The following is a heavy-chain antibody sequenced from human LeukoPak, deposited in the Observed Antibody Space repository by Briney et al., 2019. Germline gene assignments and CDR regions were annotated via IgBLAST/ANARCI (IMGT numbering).Heavy chain of an antibody. CDR1: GGSISSYY. J-gene: IGHJ4*02. Sequence: PSETLSLTCTVSGGSISSYYWSWIRQPPGKGLEWIGYIYYSGSTNYNPSLKSRVTISVDTSKNQFSLKLSSVTAADTAVYYCARRVGGGPFDYWGQGTPVTVSS. CDR2: IYYSGST. V-gene: IGHV4-59*01. D-gene: IGHD3-16*01. CDR3: ARRVGGGPFDY.